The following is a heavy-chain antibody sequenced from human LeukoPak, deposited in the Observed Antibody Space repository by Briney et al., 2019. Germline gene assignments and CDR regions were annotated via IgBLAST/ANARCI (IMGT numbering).Heavy chain of an antibody. Sequence: GGSLRRSCAASGFTFSSYSMNWVRQAPGKGLEWVSSISSSSSYIYYADSVKGRFTISRDNAKNSLYLQMNSLRAEDTAVYYCAREIGSSGYCSRTSCPTEAFDIWGQGTMVTVSS. CDR2: ISSSSSYI. CDR3: AREIGSSGYCSRTSCPTEAFDI. CDR1: GFTFSSYS. J-gene: IGHJ3*02. V-gene: IGHV3-21*01. D-gene: IGHD2-2*03.